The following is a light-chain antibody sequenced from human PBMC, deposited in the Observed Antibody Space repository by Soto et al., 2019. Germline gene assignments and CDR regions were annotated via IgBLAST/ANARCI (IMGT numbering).Light chain of an antibody. CDR2: GAS. V-gene: IGKV3-20*01. CDR3: QQYGSSPLT. Sequence: ENVLTQSSGTLSLSPGERATLSCRASQSVSSNYLAWYQQKPGQAPRLFIYGASSRATGIPDRFSGSGSGTDFTLTISRLEPEDFAVYYCQQYGSSPLTFGGGTKVEIK. J-gene: IGKJ4*01. CDR1: QSVSSNY.